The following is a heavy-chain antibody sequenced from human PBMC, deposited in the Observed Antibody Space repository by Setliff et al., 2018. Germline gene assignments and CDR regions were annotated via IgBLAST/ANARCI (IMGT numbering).Heavy chain of an antibody. Sequence: GASVKVSCKASGYTFTRNGINWVRQAPGQGLEWMGWISAYNGNTHYAQKFQGRVTMTTDTSTTTAYMDLRSLRSDDTAVYYCASSVDYYDRSGYPYAMDVWGQGTTVTVSS. CDR2: ISAYNGNT. D-gene: IGHD3-22*01. CDR1: GYTFTRNG. J-gene: IGHJ6*02. CDR3: ASSVDYYDRSGYPYAMDV. V-gene: IGHV1-18*01.